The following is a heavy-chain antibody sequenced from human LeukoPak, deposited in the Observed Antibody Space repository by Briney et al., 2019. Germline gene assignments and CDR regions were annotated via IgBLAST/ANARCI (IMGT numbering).Heavy chain of an antibody. CDR2: ISETSRKT. J-gene: IGHJ1*01. V-gene: IGHV3-23*01. D-gene: IGHD5-24*01. CDR3: VQEARRDGYKLAPVAEH. Sequence: GGSLRLSCAASGFTFNTYAMSWVRQAPEKGLEWVSAISETSRKTYYADPVKGRFTISRDNSKNTLYLQMNHLRDEDTAVYYCVQEARRDGYKLAPVAEHWGQGTLVTVSS. CDR1: GFTFNTYA.